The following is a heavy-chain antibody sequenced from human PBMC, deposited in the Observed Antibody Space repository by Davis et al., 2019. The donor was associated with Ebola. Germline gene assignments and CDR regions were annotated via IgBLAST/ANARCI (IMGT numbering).Heavy chain of an antibody. V-gene: IGHV3-23*01. D-gene: IGHD4-17*01. J-gene: IGHJ4*02. CDR2: ISGSGGST. CDR3: AKDWDYGDYFDY. CDR1: GFTFSSYA. Sequence: GGSLRLSCAASGFTFSSYAMSWVRQAPGKGLEWVSAISGSGGSTYYADSAKGRFTISRDNSKNTLYLQMNSLRAEDTAVYYCAKDWDYGDYFDYWGQGTLVTVSS.